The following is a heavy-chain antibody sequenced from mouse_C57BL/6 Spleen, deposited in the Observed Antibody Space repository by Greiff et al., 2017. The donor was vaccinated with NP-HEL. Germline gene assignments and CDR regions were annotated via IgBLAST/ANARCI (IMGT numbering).Heavy chain of an antibody. CDR1: GYTFTSYW. Sequence: QVQLQQPGAELVKPGASVKMSCKASGYTFTSYWITWVKQRPGQGLEWIGDIYPGSGSTNYNEKFKSKATLTVDTSSSTAYMQLSSLTSEDSAVYYCARFYYDYDREVFFDYWGQGTTLTVSS. D-gene: IGHD2-4*01. J-gene: IGHJ2*01. CDR2: IYPGSGST. CDR3: ARFYYDYDREVFFDY. V-gene: IGHV1-55*01.